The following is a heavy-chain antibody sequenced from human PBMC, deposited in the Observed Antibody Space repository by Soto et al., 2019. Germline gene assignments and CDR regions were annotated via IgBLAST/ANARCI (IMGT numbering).Heavy chain of an antibody. Sequence: GESLKISCKGSGYSFTSYWIGWVRQMPGKGLEWMGIVYPGDSNTRYSPSFQGQVTISADKSISTAYLQWSSLEASDTAIYFCASAEDDSGYFRYWGQGTLVTVSS. CDR3: ASAEDDSGYFRY. CDR1: GYSFTSYW. D-gene: IGHD5-12*01. J-gene: IGHJ4*02. V-gene: IGHV5-51*01. CDR2: VYPGDSNT.